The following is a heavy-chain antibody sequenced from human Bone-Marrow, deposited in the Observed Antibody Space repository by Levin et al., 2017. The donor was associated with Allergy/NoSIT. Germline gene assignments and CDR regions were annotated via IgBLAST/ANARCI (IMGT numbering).Heavy chain of an antibody. V-gene: IGHV4-31*03. J-gene: IGHJ6*03. CDR1: GGSISSGGYY. Sequence: SETLSLTCTVSGGSISSGGYYWSWIRQHPGKGLEWIGYIYYSGSTYYNPSLKSRVTISVDTSKNQFSLKLSSVTAADTAVYYCARATRATVSDYYYYYMDVWGKGTTVTVSS. CDR3: ARATRATVSDYYYYYMDV. CDR2: IYYSGST. D-gene: IGHD4-11*01.